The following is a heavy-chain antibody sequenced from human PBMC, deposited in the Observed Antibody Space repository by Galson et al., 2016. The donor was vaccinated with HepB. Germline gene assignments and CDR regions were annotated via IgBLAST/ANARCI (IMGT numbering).Heavy chain of an antibody. D-gene: IGHD3-9*01. CDR2: ISSSSSYI. CDR1: GFTFSRFW. J-gene: IGHJ4*02. Sequence: SLRLSCAASGFTFSRFWMNWVRQAPGKGLEWVSYISSSSSYIYYADSVKGRFTISRDNAKNSLYLQMNSLRAEDTAVYYCASHHDILTGYFYGYYFDYWGQGTLVTVSS. CDR3: ASHHDILTGYFYGYYFDY. V-gene: IGHV3-21*05.